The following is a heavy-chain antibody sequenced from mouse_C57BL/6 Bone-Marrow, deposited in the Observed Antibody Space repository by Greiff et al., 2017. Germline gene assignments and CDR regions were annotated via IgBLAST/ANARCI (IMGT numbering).Heavy chain of an antibody. CDR3: VYYGYDGGL. V-gene: IGHV1-52*01. CDR1: GYTFTSYW. D-gene: IGHD2-2*01. Sequence: QVQLQQPGAELVRPGSSVKLSCKASGYTFTSYWMHWVKQRPIQGLEWIGNIDPSDSETHYNQKFKDKARVTVDKSSSTAYMQLSSLTSEDSAVYYCVYYGYDGGLWGTGTTVIVSS. J-gene: IGHJ1*03. CDR2: IDPSDSET.